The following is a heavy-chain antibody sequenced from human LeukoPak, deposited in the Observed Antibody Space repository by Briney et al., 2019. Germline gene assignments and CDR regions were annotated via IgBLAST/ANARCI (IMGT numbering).Heavy chain of an antibody. J-gene: IGHJ6*03. D-gene: IGHD1-14*01. V-gene: IGHV4-38-2*02. Sequence: SETLSLTCTVSGGSISDYYWGWIRQPPGKGLEWIGSVYHSGSTNYNPSLESRVTISVDTSKNQFSLKLSSVIAADTAVYYCARMNPMDVWGKGTTVTVSS. CDR3: ARMNPMDV. CDR1: GGSISDYY. CDR2: VYHSGST.